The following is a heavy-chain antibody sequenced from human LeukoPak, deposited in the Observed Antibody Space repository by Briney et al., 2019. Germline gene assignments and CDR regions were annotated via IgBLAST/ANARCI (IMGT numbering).Heavy chain of an antibody. CDR2: INHSGST. J-gene: IGHJ6*02. V-gene: IGHV4-34*01. D-gene: IGHD5-18*01. Sequence: SETLSLTCAVYGGSFSGYYWSWIRQPPGKGLEGIGEINHSGSTNYNPSLKSRVTISVDTSKNQFSLKLSSVTAADTAVYYCARGPRGYSYGWHYYYGMDVWGQGNTVTVSS. CDR3: ARGPRGYSYGWHYYYGMDV. CDR1: GGSFSGYY.